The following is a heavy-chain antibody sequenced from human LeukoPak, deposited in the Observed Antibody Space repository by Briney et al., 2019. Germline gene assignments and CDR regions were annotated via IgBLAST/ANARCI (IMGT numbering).Heavy chain of an antibody. V-gene: IGHV4-34*01. Sequence: PSETLSLTCTVSGGSISSYYWSWIRQPPGKGLEWIGEINHSGSTNYNPSLKSRVTISVDTSKNQFSLKLSSVTAADTAVYYCARDRGSSWSHDAFDIWGQGTMVTVSS. J-gene: IGHJ3*02. CDR3: ARDRGSSWSHDAFDI. CDR2: INHSGST. D-gene: IGHD6-13*01. CDR1: GGSISSYY.